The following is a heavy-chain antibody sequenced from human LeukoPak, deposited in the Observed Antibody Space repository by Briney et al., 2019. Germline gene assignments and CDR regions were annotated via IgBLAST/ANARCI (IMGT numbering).Heavy chain of an antibody. J-gene: IGHJ4*02. Sequence: GGSLRLSCAASGFTFSSYGMHWVRQAPGKGLEWVALIRYDGSNKYYADSVKGRFTISRDNSKNTLYLQMNSLRAEDTAVYYCANAMLSRSFFLDYWGQGTLVTVSS. V-gene: IGHV3-30*02. D-gene: IGHD2-8*01. CDR1: GFTFSSYG. CDR2: IRYDGSNK. CDR3: ANAMLSRSFFLDY.